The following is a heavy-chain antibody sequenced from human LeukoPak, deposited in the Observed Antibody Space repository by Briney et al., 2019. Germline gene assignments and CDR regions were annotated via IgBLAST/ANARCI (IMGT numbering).Heavy chain of an antibody. J-gene: IGHJ6*03. CDR3: ARGRQDVTMIFVVMTAVSYYLDV. CDR1: GGSFSGYY. V-gene: IGHV4-34*01. CDR2: MNPSGST. Sequence: SETLSLTCAVYGGSFSGYYWTWIRQTPEKGLEWSGEMNPSGSTNYNPSLKSRVTISVDTSKNQFSLELSSVTAADTAVYYCARGRQDVTMIFVVMTAVSYYLDVWGKGTTVTVS. D-gene: IGHD3-22*01.